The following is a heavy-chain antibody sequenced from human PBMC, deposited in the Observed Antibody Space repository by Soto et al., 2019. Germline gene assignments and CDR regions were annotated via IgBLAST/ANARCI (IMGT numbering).Heavy chain of an antibody. CDR3: ARDQGPYCSGGSCYGFDYYYGMDV. D-gene: IGHD2-15*01. Sequence: QVQLVQSGAEVKKPGSSVKVSCKASGGTFSSYTISWVRQAPGQGLEWMGRIIPILGIANYAQKFQGRVTFTADKSTSTANMELSSLRSEDTAVYYCARDQGPYCSGGSCYGFDYYYGMDVWGQGTTVTVSS. CDR2: IIPILGIA. CDR1: GGTFSSYT. J-gene: IGHJ6*02. V-gene: IGHV1-69*08.